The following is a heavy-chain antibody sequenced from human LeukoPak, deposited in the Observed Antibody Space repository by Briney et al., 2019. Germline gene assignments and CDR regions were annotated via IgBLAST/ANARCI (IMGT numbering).Heavy chain of an antibody. V-gene: IGHV3-48*03. CDR3: AKATGYLL. D-gene: IGHD1-14*01. J-gene: IGHJ4*02. CDR2: ISSSGSTI. Sequence: GGSLRLSCAASGFTFSSYEMNWVRQAPGKGLEWVSYISSSGSTIYYADSVKGRFTISRANSENTLYLQMNNLRAEDTAVYYCAKATGYLLWGQGTLVTVSS. CDR1: GFTFSSYE.